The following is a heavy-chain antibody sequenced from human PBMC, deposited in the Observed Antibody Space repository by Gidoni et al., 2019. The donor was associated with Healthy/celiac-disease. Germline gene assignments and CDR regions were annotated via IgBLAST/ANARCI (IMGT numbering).Heavy chain of an antibody. J-gene: IGHJ4*02. V-gene: IGHV3-23*01. CDR1: GFTFRSYA. CDR3: AKPLCSSTSCYNRDY. CDR2: ISGSGGST. Sequence: EVQLLESGGGLVQPGGSLRLSCAASGFTFRSYAMSWVRQAPGKGLEWVSAISGSGGSTYYADSVKGRFTISRDNSKNTLYLQMNSLRAEDTAVYYCAKPLCSSTSCYNRDYWGQGTLVTVSS. D-gene: IGHD2-2*02.